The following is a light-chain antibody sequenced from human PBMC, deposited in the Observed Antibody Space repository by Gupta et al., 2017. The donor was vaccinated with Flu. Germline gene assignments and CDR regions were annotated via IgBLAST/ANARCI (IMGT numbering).Light chain of an antibody. J-gene: IGLJ1*01. CDR2: EGS. Sequence: TNACTGTSSEVGSYDVFFWDQQTPAKSLNLMIYEGSNRTAGGANRFSGSKSGNTASLTISERPEEDEADYYCCTNAGSSARVFGSGTKVTVL. CDR1: SSEVGSYDV. CDR3: CTNAGSSARV. V-gene: IGLV2-23*01.